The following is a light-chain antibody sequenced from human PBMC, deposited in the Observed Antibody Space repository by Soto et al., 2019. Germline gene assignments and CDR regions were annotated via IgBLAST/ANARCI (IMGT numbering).Light chain of an antibody. Sequence: QSVLTQPASASGSPGQSITISCTGTSGDVGGYNSVSWYQQHPGKAPKLMIYEVSNRPSGVSNRFSGSKSGNTASLTISGLQAEDEADYYCSSYTSSSTQVFGTGTKLTVL. J-gene: IGLJ1*01. V-gene: IGLV2-14*01. CDR1: SGDVGGYNS. CDR2: EVS. CDR3: SSYTSSSTQV.